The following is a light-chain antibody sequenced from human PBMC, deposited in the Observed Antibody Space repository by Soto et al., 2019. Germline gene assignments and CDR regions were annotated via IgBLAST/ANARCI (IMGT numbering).Light chain of an antibody. V-gene: IGKV1-5*03. J-gene: IGKJ5*01. CDR2: KAS. CDR1: QTISSW. Sequence: DIQMTQSPSTLSGSVGDRVTITCRASQTISSWLAWYQQKPGKAPKLLIYKASTLKSGVPSRFSGSGSGTEFTLTISSLQPEDFATYYCQQYNSYSPGFGQGTRLEI. CDR3: QQYNSYSPG.